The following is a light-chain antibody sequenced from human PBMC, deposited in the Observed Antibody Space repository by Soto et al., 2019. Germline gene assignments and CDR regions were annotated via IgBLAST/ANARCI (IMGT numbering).Light chain of an antibody. Sequence: QSALTQPASVSGSPGQSITISCTGTSSDADDYNYVSWYQQHPAKAPKLIIYEVTYRPSGISNRFSGSKSGNTASLTISGLQSEDEADYYCSSSLGTYRVFGGGTKLTVL. CDR2: EVT. CDR3: SSSLGTYRV. J-gene: IGLJ2*01. V-gene: IGLV2-14*01. CDR1: SSDADDYNY.